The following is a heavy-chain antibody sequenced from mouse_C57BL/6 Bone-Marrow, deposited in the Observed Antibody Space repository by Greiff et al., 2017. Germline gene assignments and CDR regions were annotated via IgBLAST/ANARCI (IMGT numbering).Heavy chain of an antibody. D-gene: IGHD2-4*01. CDR2: IRSKSSNYAT. V-gene: IGHV10-3*01. Sequence: EVHLVESGGGLVQPKGSLKLSCAASGFTFNTYAMHWVRQAPGKGLEWVARIRSKSSNYATYYADSVKDRFTISRDDSQSMLYLQMNNLKTEDTAMYYCVRDRSYDYDVGFAYWGQGTLVTVSA. CDR3: VRDRSYDYDVGFAY. J-gene: IGHJ3*01. CDR1: GFTFNTYA.